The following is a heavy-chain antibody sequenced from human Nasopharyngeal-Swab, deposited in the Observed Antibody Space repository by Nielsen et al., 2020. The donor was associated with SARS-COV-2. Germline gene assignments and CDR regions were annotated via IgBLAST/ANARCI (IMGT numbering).Heavy chain of an antibody. V-gene: IGHV1-8*02. CDR2: MNPNSGNT. D-gene: IGHD3-9*01. CDR1: GYTFTSYG. J-gene: IGHJ6*02. CDR3: ARSHPPDYDILTGYYYYGMDV. Sequence: ASVKVSCKASGYTFTSYGISWVRQATGQGLEWMGWMNPNSGNTGYAQKFQGRVTMTRNTSISTAYMELSSLRSEDTAVYYCARSHPPDYDILTGYYYYGMDVWGQGTTVTVSS.